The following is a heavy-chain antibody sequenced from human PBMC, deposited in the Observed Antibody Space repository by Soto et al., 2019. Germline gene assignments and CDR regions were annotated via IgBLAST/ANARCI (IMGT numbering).Heavy chain of an antibody. D-gene: IGHD6-6*01. V-gene: IGHV3-74*01. CDR1: VFSFSSHV. CDR3: ARDSPWQLVDLFRYYYGMDV. Sequence: GESLRLSCAASVFSFSSHVMNWVRQAPGKGLVWVSRISGDGRTTSHADSVKGRFTISRDNAKDTLYLQVNSLRVEDTAVYYRARDSPWQLVDLFRYYYGMDVWGQGTTVTVSS. CDR2: ISGDGRTT. J-gene: IGHJ6*02.